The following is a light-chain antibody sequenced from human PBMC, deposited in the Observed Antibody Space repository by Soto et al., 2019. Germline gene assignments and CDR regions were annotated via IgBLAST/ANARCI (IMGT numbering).Light chain of an antibody. CDR2: EVS. Sequence: QSALTQPASVSGSPGQSITISCTGTSSDVGGYNYVSWYQQHPGKVPKLMIYEVSNWPSGVVNRFSGSKSGNTASLTISGLQAEDEADYYCSSFTSSSTQVFGTGTKLTVL. CDR1: SSDVGGYNY. CDR3: SSFTSSSTQV. V-gene: IGLV2-14*01. J-gene: IGLJ1*01.